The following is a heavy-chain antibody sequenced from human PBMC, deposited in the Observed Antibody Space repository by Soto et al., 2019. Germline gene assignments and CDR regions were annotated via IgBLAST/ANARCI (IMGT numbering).Heavy chain of an antibody. CDR1: GYTFTSHG. Sequence: QVQLVQSGAEVKKPGASVKVSCKTSGYTFTSHGISWVRQAPGQGLEWMGWISTNNGNTNYAQKCQVRVTMTTDTTTSTAYMELRSLRSDDTAVYYCARGGQSWGGLDVWGQGTTVTVSS. CDR2: ISTNNGNT. D-gene: IGHD3-16*01. CDR3: ARGGQSWGGLDV. J-gene: IGHJ6*02. V-gene: IGHV1-18*04.